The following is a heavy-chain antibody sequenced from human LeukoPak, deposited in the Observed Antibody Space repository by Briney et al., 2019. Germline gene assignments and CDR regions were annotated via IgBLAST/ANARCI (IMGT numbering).Heavy chain of an antibody. CDR1: GGTFSSYA. V-gene: IGHV1-69*06. CDR2: IIPIFGTA. D-gene: IGHD6-19*01. J-gene: IGHJ6*03. Sequence: EASVKVSCKASGGTFSSYAISWVRQAPGQGLEWMGGIIPIFGTANYAQKFQGRVTITADKSTSTAYMELSSLRSEDSAVYYCARVRRGNSRVPVADMSYSYYYYMDVWAKGTTVTISS. CDR3: ARVRRGNSRVPVADMSYSYYYYMDV.